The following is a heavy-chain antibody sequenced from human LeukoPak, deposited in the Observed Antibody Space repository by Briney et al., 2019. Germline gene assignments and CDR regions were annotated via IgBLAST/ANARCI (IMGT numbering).Heavy chain of an antibody. Sequence: SETLSLTCTVSGGSISSSSYYWGWIRQPPGKGLEWIGSIYCSGSTYYNPSLKSRVTISVDTSKNQFSLKLSSVTAADTAVYYCARDRPIYGDPTGFDPWGQGTLVTVSS. CDR1: GGSISSSSYY. J-gene: IGHJ5*02. CDR2: IYCSGST. V-gene: IGHV4-39*07. D-gene: IGHD4-17*01. CDR3: ARDRPIYGDPTGFDP.